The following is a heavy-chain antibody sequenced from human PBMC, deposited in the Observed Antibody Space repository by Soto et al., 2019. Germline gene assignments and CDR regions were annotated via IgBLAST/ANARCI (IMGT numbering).Heavy chain of an antibody. J-gene: IGHJ4*02. CDR3: ARGNTARITMVRGVRRDF. Sequence: PSETLSLTCAVYGGSFSSYYWSWIRQPPGKGLEWIGEINHSGSTNYNPSLKSRVTISVDTSKNQFSLKLSSVTAADTAVYYCARGNTARITMVRGVRRDFRGQRTLVTVS. V-gene: IGHV4-34*01. D-gene: IGHD3-10*01. CDR2: INHSGST. CDR1: GGSFSSYY.